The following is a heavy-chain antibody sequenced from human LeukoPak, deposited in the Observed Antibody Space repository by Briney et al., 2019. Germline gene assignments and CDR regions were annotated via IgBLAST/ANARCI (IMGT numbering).Heavy chain of an antibody. V-gene: IGHV1-69*01. CDR1: GGTFSSYG. D-gene: IGHD6-13*01. CDR2: IIPIFGTA. CDR3: ATSYSSSWYNAFDI. Sequence: GSSVKVSCKASGGTFSSYGISWVRQAPGQGLEWMGGIIPIFGTANYAQKFQGRVTITADESTSTAYTELSSLRSEDTAVYYCATSYSSSWYNAFDIWGQGTMVTVSS. J-gene: IGHJ3*02.